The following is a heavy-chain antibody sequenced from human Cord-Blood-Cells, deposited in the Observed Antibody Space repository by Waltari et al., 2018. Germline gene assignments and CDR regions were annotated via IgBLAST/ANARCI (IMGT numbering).Heavy chain of an antibody. CDR1: GYTLTELS. Sequence: QVQLVQSGAEVKKHGASVKVPCKVSGYTLTELSMYWVRQAPGKGLEWMGGFDPEDGETIYAQKFQGRVTMTEDTSTDTAYMELSSLRSEDTAVYYCATDTSSLLYYGMDVWGQGTTVTVSS. D-gene: IGHD2-2*01. CDR3: ATDTSSLLYYGMDV. V-gene: IGHV1-24*01. J-gene: IGHJ6*02. CDR2: FDPEDGET.